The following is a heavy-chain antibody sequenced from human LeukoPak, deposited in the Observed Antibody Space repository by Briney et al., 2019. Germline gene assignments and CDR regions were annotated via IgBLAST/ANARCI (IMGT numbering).Heavy chain of an antibody. J-gene: IGHJ3*02. CDR3: ARLLSRSMEI. D-gene: IGHD3-16*02. CDR2: FYYSGST. CDR1: VGSMSGYY. Sequence: PSETLSLTCAVSVGSMSGYYWSCIRHPPGKGLEWIGYFYYSGSTSYNPPLKSRLTISINTSKNQLSLKLTSVNAADTAVYYCARLLSRSMEIWGQGTMVTVSS. V-gene: IGHV4-59*08.